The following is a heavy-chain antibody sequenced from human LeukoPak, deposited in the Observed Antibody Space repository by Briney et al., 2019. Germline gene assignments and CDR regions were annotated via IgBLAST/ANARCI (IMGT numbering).Heavy chain of an antibody. J-gene: IGHJ4*02. Sequence: GGSLRLSCVVSGFTFSSYSMIWVRQAPGKGLQWVANMKKDGSETNYGDSVKGRFTISRDNAKNSLYLQMNSLRAEDTAVYYCGTHRSGSGTYFIDHWGQGTLVTVSS. D-gene: IGHD3-10*01. CDR2: MKKDGSET. V-gene: IGHV3-7*01. CDR3: GTHRSGSGTYFIDH. CDR1: GFTFSSYS.